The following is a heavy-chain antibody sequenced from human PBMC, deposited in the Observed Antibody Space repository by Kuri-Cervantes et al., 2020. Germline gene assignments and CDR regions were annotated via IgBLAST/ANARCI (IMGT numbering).Heavy chain of an antibody. D-gene: IGHD3-22*01. CDR2: IYYSGST. CDR3: ASRPDSSGYYIDY. J-gene: IGHJ4*02. CDR1: GGSFSGYY. V-gene: IGHV4-34*01. Sequence: SETLSLTCAVYGGSFSGYYWSWIRQHPGKGLEWIGYIYYSGSTYYNPSLKSLVTISVDTSKNQFSLKLSSVTAADTAVYYCASRPDSSGYYIDYWGQGTLVTVSS.